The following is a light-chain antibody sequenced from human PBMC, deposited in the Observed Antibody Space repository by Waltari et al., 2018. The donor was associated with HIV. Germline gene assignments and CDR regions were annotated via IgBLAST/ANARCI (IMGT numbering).Light chain of an antibody. V-gene: IGLV3-25*03. CDR3: LSSDSRGVHKF. Sequence: SYGLTQPPSVSVSPGQTARITCSGDTLSTEYGYWYQQKPGQAPVLLIYRDKERSSGIPKRFSGSSSGTTVTLAISGVQAEDEADYYCLSSDSRGVHKFLGGGTKLTVL. CDR2: RDK. J-gene: IGLJ2*01. CDR1: TLSTEY.